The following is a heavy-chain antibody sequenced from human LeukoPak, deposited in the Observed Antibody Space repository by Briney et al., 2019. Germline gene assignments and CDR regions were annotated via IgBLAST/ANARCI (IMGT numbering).Heavy chain of an antibody. Sequence: SETLSLTCTVSGASISSYSWSWIRQPPGKGLEWIGNIYYSGSTNYNPSLKSRVTISVDTSKNQFSLKLSSVTAADTAVYYCAREMATIGAYFDYWGQGTLVTVSS. CDR3: AREMATIGAYFDY. CDR2: IYYSGST. D-gene: IGHD5-24*01. CDR1: GASISSYS. J-gene: IGHJ4*02. V-gene: IGHV4-59*01.